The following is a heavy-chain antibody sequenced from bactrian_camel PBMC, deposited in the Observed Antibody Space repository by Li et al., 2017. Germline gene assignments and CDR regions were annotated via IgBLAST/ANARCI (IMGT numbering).Heavy chain of an antibody. D-gene: IGHD1*01. Sequence: VQLVESGGGLVQPGGSLRLSCVASGFTFSIYHMSWVRQAPGKGLEWVSTINSVGGTTYYTDSVKGRFTISQDFAKNTVYLQMNNVRPEDSAEYYCATDSRGNRYASCRGSGQGTQVTVS. J-gene: IGHJ4*01. CDR2: INSVGGTT. CDR1: GFTFSIYH. V-gene: IGHV3S40*01.